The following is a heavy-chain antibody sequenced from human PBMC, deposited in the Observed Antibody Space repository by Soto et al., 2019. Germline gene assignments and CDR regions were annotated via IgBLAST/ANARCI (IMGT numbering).Heavy chain of an antibody. V-gene: IGHV1-69*01. D-gene: IGHD6-6*01. CDR1: GGTFSSYA. CDR2: IIPIFGTA. CDR3: ARDSIGSIAARPYYYYGMDV. Sequence: QVQLVQSGAEVKKPGSSVKVSCKASGGTFSSYAISWVRQAPGQGLEWMGGIIPIFGTANYAQKFQGRVTITADESTSTAYMELSSLRSEDTAVYYCARDSIGSIAARPYYYYGMDVWGQGTTVTVSS. J-gene: IGHJ6*02.